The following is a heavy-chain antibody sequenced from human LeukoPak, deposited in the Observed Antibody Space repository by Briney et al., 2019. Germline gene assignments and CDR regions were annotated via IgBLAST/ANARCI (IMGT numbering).Heavy chain of an antibody. V-gene: IGHV3-23*01. D-gene: IGHD3-3*01. CDR1: GFTFSSYA. CDR3: ARAPGRTFFGVAHFDY. J-gene: IGHJ4*02. CDR2: ISGSGGST. Sequence: HPGGSLRLSCAASGFTFSSYAMSWVRQAPGKGLEWVSAISGSGGSTYYADSVKGRFTISRDNSKNTLYLQMNSLRAEDTAVYYCARAPGRTFFGVAHFDYWGQGTLVTVSS.